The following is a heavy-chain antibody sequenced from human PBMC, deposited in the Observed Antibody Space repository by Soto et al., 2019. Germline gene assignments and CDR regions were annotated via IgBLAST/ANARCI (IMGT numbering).Heavy chain of an antibody. CDR1: GGTFSSYA. CDR3: ARGSLEDTAMDYYYYYGMDV. CDR2: IIPIFGTA. V-gene: IGHV1-69*01. Sequence: QMQLVQSGAEVKKPGSSVKVSCKASGGTFSSYAISWVRQAPGQGLEWMGGIIPIFGTANYAQKFQGRVTITADESTSTAYMELSSLRSEDTAVYYCARGSLEDTAMDYYYYYGMDVWGQGTTVTVSS. J-gene: IGHJ6*02. D-gene: IGHD5-18*01.